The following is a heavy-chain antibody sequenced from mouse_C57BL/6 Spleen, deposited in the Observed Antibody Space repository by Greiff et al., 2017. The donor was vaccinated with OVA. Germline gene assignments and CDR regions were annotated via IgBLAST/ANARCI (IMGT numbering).Heavy chain of an antibody. D-gene: IGHD1-1*01. CDR1: GYAFSSSW. Sequence: QVQLQQSGPELVKPGASVKISCKASGYAFSSSWMNWVKQRPGKGLEWIGRIYPGDGDTNYNGKFKGKATLTADKSSSTAYMQLSSLTSEDSAVYFCARSEYYGSPFAYWGQGTLVTVSA. CDR3: ARSEYYGSPFAY. CDR2: IYPGDGDT. V-gene: IGHV1-82*01. J-gene: IGHJ3*01.